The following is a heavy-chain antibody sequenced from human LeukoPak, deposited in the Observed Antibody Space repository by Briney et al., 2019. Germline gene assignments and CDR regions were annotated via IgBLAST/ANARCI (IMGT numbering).Heavy chain of an antibody. Sequence: GGSLRLSCAASGFTFSGYAMSWVRQAPGKGLEWVSAISGSGGSTYYADSVKGRFTISRDNSKNTLYLQMNSLRAEDTAVYYCAKDRITMIVVAPETDAFDIWGQGTMVTVSS. CDR2: ISGSGGST. J-gene: IGHJ3*02. CDR1: GFTFSGYA. D-gene: IGHD3-22*01. V-gene: IGHV3-23*01. CDR3: AKDRITMIVVAPETDAFDI.